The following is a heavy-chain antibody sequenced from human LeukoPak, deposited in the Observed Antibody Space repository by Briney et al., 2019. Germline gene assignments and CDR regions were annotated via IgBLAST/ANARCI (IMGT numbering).Heavy chain of an antibody. CDR1: GDSIDSGGDY. CDR3: ARIGTASRLDWFDP. D-gene: IGHD6-6*01. V-gene: IGHV4-31*03. Sequence: SQTLSLTCSVSGDSIDSGGDYWSWIRQHPGRGLEWIGHIYYDGRTYQNPSLKSRVIISVDTSKNQFSLNVSSVTAADTAVYFCARIGTASRLDWFDPWGQGTLVTVSS. J-gene: IGHJ5*02. CDR2: IYYDGRT.